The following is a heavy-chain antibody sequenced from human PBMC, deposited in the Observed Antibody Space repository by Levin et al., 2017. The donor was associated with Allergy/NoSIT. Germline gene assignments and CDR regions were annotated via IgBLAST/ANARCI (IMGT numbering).Heavy chain of an antibody. V-gene: IGHV3-21*01. CDR3: ARLRGHYGMDV. Sequence: GGSLRLSCAASGFTFSTYNMNWVRQAPGKGLEWVSSISSSGTYIYYADSLKGRFTISRDNAKNSLYLQMNSLRAEDTAVYYCARLRGHYGMDVWGQGTTVTVSS. J-gene: IGHJ6*02. CDR1: GFTFSTYN. CDR2: ISSSGTYI.